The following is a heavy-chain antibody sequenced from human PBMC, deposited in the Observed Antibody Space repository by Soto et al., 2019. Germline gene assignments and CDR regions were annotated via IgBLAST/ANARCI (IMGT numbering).Heavy chain of an antibody. CDR1: GFTVSSNY. J-gene: IGHJ4*02. Sequence: PVGSLRLSCAASGFTVSSNYMSWVRQAPGKGLEWVSVIYSGGSTYYADSVKGRFTISRDNSKNTMYLQMNSLRAEDTAVYYCARFMITFGGVIGNYFDYWGQGTLVTVSS. V-gene: IGHV3-53*01. CDR3: ARFMITFGGVIGNYFDY. CDR2: IYSGGST. D-gene: IGHD3-16*02.